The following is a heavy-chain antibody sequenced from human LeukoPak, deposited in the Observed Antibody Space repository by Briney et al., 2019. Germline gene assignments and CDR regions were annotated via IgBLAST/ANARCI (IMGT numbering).Heavy chain of an antibody. CDR3: ARDISYYDSSGYYPDY. Sequence: GGSLRLSCAASGFTFSSYSMNWVRQAPGKGLEWVSSISSSSSYVYYADSVKGRFTISRDNAKNSLYLQMNSLRAEDTAVYYCARDISYYDSSGYYPDYWGQGTLVTVSS. V-gene: IGHV3-21*01. J-gene: IGHJ4*02. D-gene: IGHD3-22*01. CDR2: ISSSSSYV. CDR1: GFTFSSYS.